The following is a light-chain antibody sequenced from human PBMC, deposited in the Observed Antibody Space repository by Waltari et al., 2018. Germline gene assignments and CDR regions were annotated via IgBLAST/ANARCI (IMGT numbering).Light chain of an antibody. Sequence: DIVMTQSPDSLAVSLGERATINCQSSQSVLYSSNNKNFLAWYQQKPRRPPRLLIYLASTRESGVPDRFSGSGSGTNFTLTINSLQAEDVAVYYCQQYYTILRTFGQGTKVEIK. CDR1: QSVLYSSNNKNF. V-gene: IGKV4-1*01. CDR3: QQYYTILRT. J-gene: IGKJ1*01. CDR2: LAS.